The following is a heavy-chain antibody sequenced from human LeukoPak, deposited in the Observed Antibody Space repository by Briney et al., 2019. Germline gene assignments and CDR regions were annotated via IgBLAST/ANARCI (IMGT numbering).Heavy chain of an antibody. J-gene: IGHJ4*02. Sequence: PSETLSLTCTVSGGSISSSSYYWGWIRQPPGKGLEWIGSIYYSGSTYYNPSLKSRLTIPVDTSKNQFSLKLSSVTAADTAVYYCARHGSGSYYKAVDYWGQGTLVTVSS. CDR3: ARHGSGSYYKAVDY. CDR2: IYYSGST. V-gene: IGHV4-39*01. CDR1: GGSISSSSYY. D-gene: IGHD3-10*01.